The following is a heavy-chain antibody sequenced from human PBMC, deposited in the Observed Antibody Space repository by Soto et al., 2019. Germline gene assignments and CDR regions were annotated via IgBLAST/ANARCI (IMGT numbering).Heavy chain of an antibody. CDR2: IYSAGSGT. V-gene: IGHV3-74*01. J-gene: IGHJ4*01. D-gene: IGHD5-18*01. Sequence: RRSGAASGFTFGDFWMHWVRQAPGKGLGWVSLIYSAGSGTTYADSVKGRFTISRDNDXXXXXXQXKXLXAXXTAXYYCATLNSVGSDYWGRGTLVNVSS. CDR1: GFTFGDFW. CDR3: ATLNSVGSDY.